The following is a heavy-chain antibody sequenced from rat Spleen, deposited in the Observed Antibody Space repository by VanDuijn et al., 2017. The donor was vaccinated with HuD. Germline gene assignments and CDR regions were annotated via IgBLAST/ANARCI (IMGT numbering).Heavy chain of an antibody. CDR2: ISTGGGNT. J-gene: IGHJ2*01. CDR1: GFTDSNYV. V-gene: IGHV5S13*01. D-gene: IGHD3-6*01. Sequence: EVQLVESGGALVQPGRSLKVSCAASGFTDSNYVMAWVRQAPTKGLEWVASISTGGGNTYYRDSVKGRFTISRDNAKNTLYLQMNNLRSEDTAIYYCIKVLGNWFAYWGQGVMVTVSS. CDR3: IKVLGNWFAY.